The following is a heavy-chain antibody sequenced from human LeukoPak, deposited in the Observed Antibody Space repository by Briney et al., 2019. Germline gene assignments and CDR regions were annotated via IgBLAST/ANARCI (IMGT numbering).Heavy chain of an antibody. Sequence: GGSLRLSCAASGFTFSSYSMNWVRQAPGKGLEWVAFIRYDGRNKYYADSVKGRFTISRDTSKNTLYLQMNSMRVEDTAMYYCAKDNNGAAAGIIPGSFDIWGQGTMVTVSS. V-gene: IGHV3-30*02. CDR2: IRYDGRNK. CDR1: GFTFSSYS. CDR3: AKDNNGAAAGIIPGSFDI. D-gene: IGHD6-13*01. J-gene: IGHJ3*02.